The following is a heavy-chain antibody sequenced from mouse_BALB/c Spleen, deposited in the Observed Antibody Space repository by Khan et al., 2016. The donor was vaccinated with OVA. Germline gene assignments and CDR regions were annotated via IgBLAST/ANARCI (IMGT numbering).Heavy chain of an antibody. J-gene: IGHJ3*01. Sequence: QLKQSGPGLVKPSQSLSLTCTVTGYSITSEYAWNWIRHFPGNKLEWMGYINYSGNTRYNPSLKSRISITRDTSKNQFFLQLNSVTTEDTATYYCTRKDYYDYDPFPYWGQGTLVTVSA. CDR2: INYSGNT. V-gene: IGHV3-2*02. CDR3: TRKDYYDYDPFPY. CDR1: GYSITSEYA. D-gene: IGHD2-4*01.